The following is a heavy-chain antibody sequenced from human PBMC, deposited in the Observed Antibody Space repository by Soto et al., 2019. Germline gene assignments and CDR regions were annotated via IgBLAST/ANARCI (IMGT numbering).Heavy chain of an antibody. D-gene: IGHD2-2*01. V-gene: IGHV3-30-3*01. CDR2: ISYDGSNK. Sequence: SLRLSCAASGFTFSSYAMHWVRLAPGKGLDWVAVISYDGSNKYYADSVKGRFTISRDNSKNTLYLQMNSLRAEDTAVYYCARGPSSLTRFDYWGQGTLVTVSS. CDR3: ARGPSSLTRFDY. J-gene: IGHJ4*02. CDR1: GFTFSSYA.